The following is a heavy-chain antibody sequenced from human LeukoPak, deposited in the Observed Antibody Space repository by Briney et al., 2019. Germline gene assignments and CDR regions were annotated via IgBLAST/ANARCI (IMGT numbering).Heavy chain of an antibody. V-gene: IGHV3-30*04. CDR1: GFTFSRYA. D-gene: IGHD3-16*01. J-gene: IGHJ6*03. CDR2: VAYDGSNK. Sequence: QSGRSLRLSCTASGFTFSRYAMHWLRQAPGKGLEWVAVVAYDGSNKYPADSLKGRFTISRDNAKNTLFLQMNSLRAEDTAVYYCARAKVISFYYYYYMDVWGTGTTVTVSS. CDR3: ARAKVISFYYYYYMDV.